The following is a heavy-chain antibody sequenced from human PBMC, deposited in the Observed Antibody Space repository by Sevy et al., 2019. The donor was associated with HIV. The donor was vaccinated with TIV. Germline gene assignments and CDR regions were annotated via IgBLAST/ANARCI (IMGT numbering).Heavy chain of an antibody. Sequence: SETLSLTCTVSGGSISRSSYDWGWIRQPPGKGLEWIGSMIFSGNTYYNPSLKSRVTIFVDRSKNQISLRLTSVTAADTAVYYCARQGGIVDRAFDNWGQGTLVTVSS. CDR3: ARQGGIVDRAFDN. V-gene: IGHV4-39*01. J-gene: IGHJ4*02. CDR1: GGSISRSSYD. CDR2: MIFSGNT. D-gene: IGHD2-21*01.